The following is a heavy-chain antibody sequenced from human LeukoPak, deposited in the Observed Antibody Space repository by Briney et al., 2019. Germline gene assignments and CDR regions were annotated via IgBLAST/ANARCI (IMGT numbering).Heavy chain of an antibody. Sequence: ASVKVSCNASGYTFTSYYMHWVRQAPGQGLEWMGWISGNNDNPNYGQKFQGRFTVTTDSSTSTAYMELRNLRSDDTAVYCCARDGTSTDDYWGQGTLVTVSS. CDR3: ARDGTSTDDY. CDR1: GYTFTSYY. V-gene: IGHV1-18*04. D-gene: IGHD2-2*01. CDR2: ISGNNDNP. J-gene: IGHJ4*02.